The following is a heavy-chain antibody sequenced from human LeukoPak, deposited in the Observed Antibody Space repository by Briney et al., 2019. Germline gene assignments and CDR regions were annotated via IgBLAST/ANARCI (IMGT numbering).Heavy chain of an antibody. CDR2: ISGCGGSS. J-gene: IGHJ4*02. CDR3: ARQYYDYVWGSYRDSYCDY. CDR1: GFTFSSYA. Sequence: PGGSLRLSCAASGFTFSSYAMCWVRQAPGAGLELVSAISGCGGSSYYADSVKGRVTISRDNSQKTLYLQMNSLRAEDTAVYYCARQYYDYVWGSYRDSYCDYWGQGTLVTVSS. V-gene: IGHV3-23*01. D-gene: IGHD3-16*02.